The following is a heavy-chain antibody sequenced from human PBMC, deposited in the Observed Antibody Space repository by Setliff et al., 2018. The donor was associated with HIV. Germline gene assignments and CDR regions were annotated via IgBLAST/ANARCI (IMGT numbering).Heavy chain of an antibody. CDR1: GYAISSGYY. D-gene: IGHD3-10*01. J-gene: IGHJ4*02. Sequence: PSETLSLTCAVSGYAISSGYYWGWIRRPPGKGLEWIGSIYNRGSTYYNPSPKSRVTISVDTSKNQFPLKLSSVTAADTAVYYCARELLRSWDGSENSYKPYYFDYWGQGTLVTVSS. CDR3: ARELLRSWDGSENSYKPYYFDY. CDR2: IYNRGST. V-gene: IGHV4-38-2*02.